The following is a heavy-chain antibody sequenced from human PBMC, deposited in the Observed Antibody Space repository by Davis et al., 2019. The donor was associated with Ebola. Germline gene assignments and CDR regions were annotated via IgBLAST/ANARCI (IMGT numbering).Heavy chain of an antibody. V-gene: IGHV3-73*01. D-gene: IGHD5-12*01. J-gene: IGHJ4*02. CDR3: TTQGNIVATGHDY. CDR1: GFTFSGSS. Sequence: GESLKISCAASGFTFSGSSMPWVRQASGKGLEWVGHIRSKANSYTTAYGASVKGRFTISIDDSNNTAYLQMNSLKTEDTAVYYCTTQGNIVATGHDYWGQGTLVTVSS. CDR2: IRSKANSYTT.